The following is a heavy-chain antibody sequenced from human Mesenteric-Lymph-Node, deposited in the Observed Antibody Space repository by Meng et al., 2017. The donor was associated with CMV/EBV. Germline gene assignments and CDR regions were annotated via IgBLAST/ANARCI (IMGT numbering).Heavy chain of an antibody. CDR2: INHSGST. V-gene: IGHV4-34*02. Sequence: VKVEQGGAGFLKPWETAAVTCAVYGGSFSGYYWNWIRQSPEKGLEWIGEINHSGSTTYNPSFTSRIIISVDTSTNQISLNMSSVTAADTAVYYCARGSSYDILTGYFDYWGQGALVTVSS. CDR3: ARGSSYDILTGYFDY. D-gene: IGHD3-9*01. CDR1: GGSFSGYY. J-gene: IGHJ4*02.